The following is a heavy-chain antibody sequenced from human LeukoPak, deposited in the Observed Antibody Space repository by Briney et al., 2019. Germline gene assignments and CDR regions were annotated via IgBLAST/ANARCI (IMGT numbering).Heavy chain of an antibody. CDR3: ARKFYGGKGRYWYFDL. V-gene: IGHV3-21*01. CDR1: GFTFSSYS. D-gene: IGHD4-23*01. Sequence: PGGSLRLSCAASGFTFSSYSMNWVRQAPGKGLEWVSSISSSSSYIYYADSVKGRFTISRDNAKNSLYLQMNSLRAEDTAVYYCARKFYGGKGRYWYFDLWGRGTLVTVSS. J-gene: IGHJ2*01. CDR2: ISSSSSYI.